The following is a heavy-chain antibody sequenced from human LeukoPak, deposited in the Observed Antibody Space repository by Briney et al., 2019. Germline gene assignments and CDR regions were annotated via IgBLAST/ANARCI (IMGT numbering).Heavy chain of an antibody. D-gene: IGHD3-16*01. CDR3: AREGGEPRDADAFDI. CDR1: GYTFTGYY. CDR2: INPNSGGT. V-gene: IGHV1-2*02. Sequence: GASVKVSCKASGYTFTGYYMHWVRQAPGQGLEWMGWINPNSGGTNYAQKFQGRVTMTRDTSISTAYMELSRLRSDDTAVYYCAREGGEPRDADAFDIWGQGTMVTVSS. J-gene: IGHJ3*02.